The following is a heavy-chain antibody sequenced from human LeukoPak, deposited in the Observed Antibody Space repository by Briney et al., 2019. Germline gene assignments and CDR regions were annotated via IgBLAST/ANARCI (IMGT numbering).Heavy chain of an antibody. V-gene: IGHV4-59*04. J-gene: IGHJ2*01. Sequence: SETLSLTCTVSGGSISSYYWSWIRQPPGKGLEWIGYIYHSGSTYYNPSLKSRVTISVDRSKNQFSLKLSSVTAADTAVYYCATSGSSPLYWYFDLWGRGTLVTVSS. CDR3: ATSGSSPLYWYFDL. CDR1: GGSISSYY. D-gene: IGHD1-26*01. CDR2: IYHSGST.